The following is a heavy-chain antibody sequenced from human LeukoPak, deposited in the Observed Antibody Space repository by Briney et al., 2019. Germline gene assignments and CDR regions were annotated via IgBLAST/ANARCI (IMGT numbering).Heavy chain of an antibody. Sequence: SETLSLTCTVSGGSISSSSYYWGWIRQPPGKGLEWIGSFFYSGSTSYNPSLKSRVTISVDTSKNQFSLNVRSVTAADTAVYYCARRESWNWFDPWGQGTLDIVSS. CDR1: GGSISSSSYY. J-gene: IGHJ5*02. CDR2: FFYSGST. V-gene: IGHV4-39*01. CDR3: ARRESWNWFDP.